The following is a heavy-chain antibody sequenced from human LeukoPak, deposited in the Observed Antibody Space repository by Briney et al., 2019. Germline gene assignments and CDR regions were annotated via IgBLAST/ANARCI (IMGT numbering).Heavy chain of an antibody. J-gene: IGHJ4*02. D-gene: IGHD3-3*01. Sequence: GGSLRLSCAASGFTFSSYAMSWVRQAPGKGLEWVSAISGSGGSTYYADSVKGRFTISRDNSKNTLYLQMNRLRAEDTAVYYCAKDGPIFGVVISDYWGQGTLVTVSS. V-gene: IGHV3-23*01. CDR3: AKDGPIFGVVISDY. CDR1: GFTFSSYA. CDR2: ISGSGGST.